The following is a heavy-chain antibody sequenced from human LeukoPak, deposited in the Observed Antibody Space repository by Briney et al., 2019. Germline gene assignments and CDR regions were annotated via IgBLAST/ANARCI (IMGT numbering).Heavy chain of an antibody. CDR2: INPNSGVT. V-gene: IGHV1-2*02. Sequence: ASVKVSCKASGYTFTGYYMHWVRQAPGQGLEWMGWINPNSGVTKFAQKFQGRVTMTRDTSISTAYMELSSLTSDDTAVYYCARKGSGQWLAEHHFDYWGQGTLVTVSS. CDR1: GYTFTGYY. D-gene: IGHD6-19*01. CDR3: ARKGSGQWLAEHHFDY. J-gene: IGHJ4*02.